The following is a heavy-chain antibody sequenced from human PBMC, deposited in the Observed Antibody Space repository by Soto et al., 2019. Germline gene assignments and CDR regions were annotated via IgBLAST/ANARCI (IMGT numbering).Heavy chain of an antibody. CDR2: IIAIFGTA. CDR3: ASTDYDILTGYPRSDDFDI. Sequence: GGSVKVCCKACGVAFRSCASRSVRHAPGQGLQWMGGIIAIFGTANYAQKFRGRVTITADESTSTAYMELRSLRSEDTAVYYCASTDYDILTGYPRSDDFDIWGQGSMV. V-gene: IGHV1-69*13. D-gene: IGHD3-9*01. CDR1: GVAFRSCA. J-gene: IGHJ3*02.